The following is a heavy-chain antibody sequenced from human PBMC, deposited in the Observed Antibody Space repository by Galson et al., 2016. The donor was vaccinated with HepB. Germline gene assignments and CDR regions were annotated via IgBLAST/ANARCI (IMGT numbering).Heavy chain of an antibody. Sequence: SLRLSCAASGFIFGNYAMTWVRQAPGKGLEWVSTIVGSGAYTYHADSVKGRFTISRDNSKNTVSLQMNSLRVEDTAIYYCAKDWSYYPNYFQSWGQGTLVSVPS. D-gene: IGHD1-26*01. V-gene: IGHV3-23*01. CDR2: IVGSGAYT. CDR1: GFIFGNYA. J-gene: IGHJ1*01. CDR3: AKDWSYYPNYFQS.